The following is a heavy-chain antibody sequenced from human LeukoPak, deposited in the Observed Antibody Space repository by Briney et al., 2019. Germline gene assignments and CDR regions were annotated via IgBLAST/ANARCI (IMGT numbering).Heavy chain of an antibody. V-gene: IGHV3-30*02. J-gene: IGHJ4*02. CDR3: ASAGVVTAHYYFDY. CDR2: MRYDGSNE. Sequence: PGGSLRLSCAASGFTFSSYSMNWVRQAPGKGLEWVAFMRYDGSNEYYADSVKGRFTISRDNAKNSLYLQMNSLRAEDTAVYYCASAGVVTAHYYFDYWGQGTLVTVSS. CDR1: GFTFSSYS. D-gene: IGHD2-21*02.